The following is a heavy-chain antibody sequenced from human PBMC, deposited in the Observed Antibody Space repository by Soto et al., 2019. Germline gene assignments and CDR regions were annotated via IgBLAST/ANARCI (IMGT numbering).Heavy chain of an antibody. CDR1: GFTFSSYG. CDR2: ISYDGSNK. V-gene: IGHV3-30*18. D-gene: IGHD6-13*01. Sequence: QVQLVESGGGVIQTGRSLRLSCAASGFTFSSYGMHWVRQAPGKGLEWVAVISYDGSNKYYADSVKGRFTISRDNSKNTLYLQMNSLRAEDTAVYYCAKGRYSSSWYYYGMDVWGQGTTVTVSS. J-gene: IGHJ6*02. CDR3: AKGRYSSSWYYYGMDV.